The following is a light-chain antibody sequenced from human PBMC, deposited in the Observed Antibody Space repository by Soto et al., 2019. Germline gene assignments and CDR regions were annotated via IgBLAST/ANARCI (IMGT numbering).Light chain of an antibody. CDR2: DVR. Sequence: QSVLTQPRSVSGSPGQSVTISCTGTSSDVGGYNSVSWYQQHPGKAPKLMIYDVRKRPSGVPDRFSGSKSGNTASLTISGLQAEDEADYYCYSYAGSYTWVFGGGTKLTVL. CDR1: SSDVGGYNS. V-gene: IGLV2-11*01. J-gene: IGLJ3*02. CDR3: YSYAGSYTWV.